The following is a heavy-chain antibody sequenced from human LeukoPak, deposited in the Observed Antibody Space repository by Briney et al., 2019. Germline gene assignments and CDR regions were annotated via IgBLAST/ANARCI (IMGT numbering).Heavy chain of an antibody. J-gene: IGHJ5*02. V-gene: IGHV1-8*01. CDR1: GYTFTSYV. D-gene: IGHD3-22*01. CDR2: MNPNSGNT. CDR3: ARMSYDRSASSDVDWFDP. Sequence: GASVKVSCKASGYTFTSYVINWVRQAAGQGLEWMGWMNPNSGNTGYAQKFQGRVTLTRNTSIGTAYMELSSLRSEDTAVYYCARMSYDRSASSDVDWFDPCGQGTLVTVSS.